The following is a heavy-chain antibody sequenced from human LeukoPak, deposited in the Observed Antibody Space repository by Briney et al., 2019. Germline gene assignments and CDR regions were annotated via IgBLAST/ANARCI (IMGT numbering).Heavy chain of an antibody. CDR1: GFTFSSYA. J-gene: IGHJ6*02. Sequence: GGSLRLSCAASGFTFSSYAMSWVRQAPGKGLEWVSAISGSGGSTYYADPVKGRFTISRDNSKNTLYLQMNSLRAEDTAVYYCAKVPPIHSYGSTIYYYYYYGMDVWGQGTTVTVSS. V-gene: IGHV3-23*01. D-gene: IGHD5-18*01. CDR2: ISGSGGST. CDR3: AKVPPIHSYGSTIYYYYYYGMDV.